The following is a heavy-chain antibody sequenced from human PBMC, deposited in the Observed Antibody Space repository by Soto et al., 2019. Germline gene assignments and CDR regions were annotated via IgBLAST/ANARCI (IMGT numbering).Heavy chain of an antibody. CDR2: IIPILGIA. Sequence: QVQLVQSGAEVKKPGSSVKVSCKASGGTFSSYTISWVRQAPGQGLEWMGRIIPILGIANYAQKFQGRVTITADKSTSTAYMELSSLRSEDTAVYYCARDLREGGLDYWGQGTLVAVSS. CDR3: ARDLREGGLDY. CDR1: GGTFSSYT. J-gene: IGHJ4*02. V-gene: IGHV1-69*08. D-gene: IGHD3-16*01.